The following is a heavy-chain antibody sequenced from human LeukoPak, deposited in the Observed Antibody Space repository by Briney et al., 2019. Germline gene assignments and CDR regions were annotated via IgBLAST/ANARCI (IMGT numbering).Heavy chain of an antibody. CDR3: AKIIAVAGTGEDNVFDI. CDR2: LYRDGGTT. V-gene: IGHV3-53*01. J-gene: IGHJ3*02. D-gene: IGHD6-13*01. Sequence: GGSLRLSCAASGFTVSRSFMNWVRQVPGKGLEWLAILYRDGGTTYYADSVKGRFTISRDSSKNTLYLQMNSLRAEDTAVYYCAKIIAVAGTGEDNVFDIWGQGTMVTVSS. CDR1: GFTVSRSF.